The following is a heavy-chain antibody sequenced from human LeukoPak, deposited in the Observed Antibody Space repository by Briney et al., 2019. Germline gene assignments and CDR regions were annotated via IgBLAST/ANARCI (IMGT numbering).Heavy chain of an antibody. D-gene: IGHD6-19*01. CDR1: GFSYITYA. Sequence: GGSLRLSCAASGFSYITYAMSWVRRAPGKGLEWVAAITASGDITYHADSVKGRFTVSRDNPKKTMYLQMDSLRVADTAVYYCVKGTGSRYFYYYMDVWGKGTTVSVS. J-gene: IGHJ6*03. V-gene: IGHV3-23*01. CDR3: VKGTGSRYFYYYMDV. CDR2: ITASGDIT.